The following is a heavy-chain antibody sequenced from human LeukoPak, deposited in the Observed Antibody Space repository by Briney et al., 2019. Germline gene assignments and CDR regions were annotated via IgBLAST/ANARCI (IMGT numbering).Heavy chain of an antibody. CDR3: ARARDSSSWESYYYYYGMDV. J-gene: IGHJ6*02. CDR1: GVSISSYY. Sequence: SETLSLTCTVSGVSISSYYWSWIRQPPGKGLEWIGYIYYSGSTNYNPSLKSRVTISVDTSKNQFSLKLSSVTAADTAVYYCARARDSSSWESYYYYYGMDVWGQGTTVTVSS. CDR2: IYYSGST. D-gene: IGHD6-13*01. V-gene: IGHV4-59*01.